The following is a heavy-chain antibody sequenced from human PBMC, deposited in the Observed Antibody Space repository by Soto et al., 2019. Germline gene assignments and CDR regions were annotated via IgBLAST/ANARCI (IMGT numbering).Heavy chain of an antibody. CDR1: GYTFTSYA. D-gene: IGHD2-21*02. Sequence: ASVKVSCKASGYTFTSYAMHWVRQAPGQRLEWMGWINAGNGNTKYSQKFQGRVTITRDTSASTAYTELSSLRSEDTAVYYCARESAYCGGDCYPNWFDPWGQGTLVTVSS. CDR2: INAGNGNT. J-gene: IGHJ5*02. V-gene: IGHV1-3*01. CDR3: ARESAYCGGDCYPNWFDP.